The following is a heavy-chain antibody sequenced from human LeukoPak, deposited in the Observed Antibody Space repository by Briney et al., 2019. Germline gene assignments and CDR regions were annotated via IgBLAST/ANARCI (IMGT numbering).Heavy chain of an antibody. CDR3: ARGVSTYYYGSGSYYVDY. V-gene: IGHV4-34*01. CDR1: GGSFSGYY. CDR2: INHSGST. Sequence: SETLSLTCAVYGGSFSGYYWSWIRQPPGKGLEWTGEINHSGSTNYNPSLKSRVTISVDTSKNQFSLKLSSVTAADTAVYYCARGVSTYYYGSGSYYVDYWGQGTLVTVSS. D-gene: IGHD3-10*01. J-gene: IGHJ4*02.